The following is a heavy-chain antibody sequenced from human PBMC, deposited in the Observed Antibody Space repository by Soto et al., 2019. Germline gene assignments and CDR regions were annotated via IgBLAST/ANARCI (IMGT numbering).Heavy chain of an antibody. Sequence: ASVKVSCKASGYTFTSYDINWVRQATGQGLEWMGWMDPNSGNTGYAQKFQGRVTMTRNTSISTAYMELSSLRPEDTAVYYCASSFYGDSSGYYYYYMDVWGKGTTVTVSS. V-gene: IGHV1-8*01. D-gene: IGHD4-17*01. CDR3: ASSFYGDSSGYYYYYMDV. CDR2: MDPNSGNT. J-gene: IGHJ6*03. CDR1: GYTFTSYD.